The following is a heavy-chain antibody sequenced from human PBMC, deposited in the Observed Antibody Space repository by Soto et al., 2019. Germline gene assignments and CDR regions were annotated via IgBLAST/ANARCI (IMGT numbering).Heavy chain of an antibody. Sequence: ESGGGLVQPGGSLRLSCAASGFTFSSYWMSWVRQAPGKGLEWVANIKQDGSEKYYVDSVKGRFTISRDNAKNSLYLQMNCLRAEDTAVYYCARGGVSGWYVGGGFDYWGLGTLVTVSS. V-gene: IGHV3-7*04. CDR3: ARGGVSGWYVGGGFDY. CDR1: GFTFSSYW. D-gene: IGHD6-19*01. J-gene: IGHJ4*02. CDR2: IKQDGSEK.